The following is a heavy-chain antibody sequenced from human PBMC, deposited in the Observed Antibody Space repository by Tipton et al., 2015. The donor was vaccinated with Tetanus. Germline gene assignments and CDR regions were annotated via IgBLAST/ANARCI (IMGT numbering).Heavy chain of an antibody. CDR1: GGSISPYY. CDR2: IYYSGST. CDR3: ARDNRVPLRFGELLEFYYYYGMDV. V-gene: IGHV4-59*01. J-gene: IGHJ6*02. D-gene: IGHD3-10*01. Sequence: TLSLTCTVSGGSISPYYWSWIRQPPGKGLEWIGYIYYSGSTNYNPSLKSRVTISVDTSKNQFSLKLSSVTAADTAVYYCARDNRVPLRFGELLEFYYYYGMDVWGQGTTVTVSS.